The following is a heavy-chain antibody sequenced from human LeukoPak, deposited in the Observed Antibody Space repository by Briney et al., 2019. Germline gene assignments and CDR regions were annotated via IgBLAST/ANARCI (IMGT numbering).Heavy chain of an antibody. CDR3: ARDRDYGDYNTQDLFVY. D-gene: IGHD4-17*01. J-gene: IGHJ4*02. Sequence: ASVKVSCKASGGTFSSYAISWVRQAPGQGLEWMGGISAYNGNTNYAQRLQGRVTMTTDTSTSTAYMELRSLRSDDTAVYYCARDRDYGDYNTQDLFVYWGQGTLVTVSS. CDR2: ISAYNGNT. V-gene: IGHV1-18*01. CDR1: GGTFSSYA.